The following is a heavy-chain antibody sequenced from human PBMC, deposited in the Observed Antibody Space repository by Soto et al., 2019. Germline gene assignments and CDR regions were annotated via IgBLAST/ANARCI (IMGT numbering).Heavy chain of an antibody. D-gene: IGHD2-8*01. V-gene: IGHV4-34*01. J-gene: IGHJ6*01. CDR3: ARAIYCTNGLCSRHHYYVMDF. CDR1: GGSFSGYY. Sequence: PSETLCLTCAVYGGSFSGYYWSWIRQPPGKGLEWIGEINHSGSTNYNPSLKSRVTISVDTSKNQFSLKLSSVTAADTAVYYCARAIYCTNGLCSRHHYYVMDFWGQGTTVTVSS. CDR2: INHSGST.